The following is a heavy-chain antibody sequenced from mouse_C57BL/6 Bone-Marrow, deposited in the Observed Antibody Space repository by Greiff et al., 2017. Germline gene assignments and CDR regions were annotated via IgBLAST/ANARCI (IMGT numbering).Heavy chain of an antibody. V-gene: IGHV1-69*01. Sequence: QVQLQQPGAELVMPGASVKLSCKASGYTFTSYWMHWVKQRPGQGLEWIGEIDPSDSYTNYNQKFKGKSTLTVDKSSSTAYMQLSSLTSEDSAVYYCARSLGHYGNPFAYWGQGTLVTVSA. J-gene: IGHJ3*01. CDR3: ARSLGHYGNPFAY. CDR1: GYTFTSYW. D-gene: IGHD2-1*01. CDR2: IDPSDSYT.